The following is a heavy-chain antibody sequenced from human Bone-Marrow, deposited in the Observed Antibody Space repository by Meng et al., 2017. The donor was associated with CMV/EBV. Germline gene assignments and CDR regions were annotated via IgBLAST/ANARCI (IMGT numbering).Heavy chain of an antibody. CDR2: IKSRAGGGTT. CDR3: TIIGFAVAGLVHNY. Sequence: GESLKISCAASGFTFSDAWMTWVRQASGKGLEWVGRIKSRAGGGTTDYAAPVKGRFTISRDDSENMVYLQMNSLKTEDTAVYYCTIIGFAVAGLVHNYCGQGTLVTVSS. CDR1: GFTFSDAW. J-gene: IGHJ4*02. V-gene: IGHV3-15*01. D-gene: IGHD6-19*01.